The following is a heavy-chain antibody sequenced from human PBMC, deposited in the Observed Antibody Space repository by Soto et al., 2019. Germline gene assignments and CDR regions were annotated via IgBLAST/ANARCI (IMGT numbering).Heavy chain of an antibody. CDR3: AKGYCSSTSCSFEY. CDR1: GFTFTNFA. V-gene: IGHV3-23*01. Sequence: WGSLRLSCAASGFTFTNFAMNWVRQAPGKGLEWVSVISGTGDTTYNADSVKGRFTISRDNSMNTAFLQMNSLRAEDTALYYCAKGYCSSTSCSFEYWGQGSMVAVSS. J-gene: IGHJ4*02. CDR2: ISGTGDTT. D-gene: IGHD2-2*01.